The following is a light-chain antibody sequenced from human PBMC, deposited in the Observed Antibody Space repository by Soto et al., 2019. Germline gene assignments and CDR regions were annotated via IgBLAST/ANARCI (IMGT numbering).Light chain of an antibody. Sequence: QSVLTQHASMYGSPGQSITISCTGTSSDVGGYNYVSWYQHHPGKAPKLMMYEVSNRPSGISNRFSGSKSGNTASLTISGIPAEDEADYSCSSYTSSNTVVFGGGTKLTGL. J-gene: IGLJ2*01. CDR2: EVS. CDR1: SSDVGGYNY. V-gene: IGLV2-14*01. CDR3: SSYTSSNTVV.